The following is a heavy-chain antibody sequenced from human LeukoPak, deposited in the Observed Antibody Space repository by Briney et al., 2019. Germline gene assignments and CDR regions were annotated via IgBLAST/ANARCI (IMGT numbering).Heavy chain of an antibody. D-gene: IGHD6-13*01. V-gene: IGHV4-59*01. CDR2: IYYSGST. J-gene: IGHJ4*02. CDR1: GGSISSYY. Sequence: SETLSLTCTVSGGSISSYYWSWVRQPPGKGLEWIGYIYYSGSTNYNPSLKSRVTISVHTFKNQFSLKLSSVTAADTAVYYCARASRGKEKAAAEFDYWGQGTLVTVSX. CDR3: ARASRGKEKAAAEFDY.